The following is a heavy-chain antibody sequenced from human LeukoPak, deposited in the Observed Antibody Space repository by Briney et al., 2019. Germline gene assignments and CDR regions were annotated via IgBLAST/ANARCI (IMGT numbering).Heavy chain of an antibody. V-gene: IGHV4-34*01. Sequence: SETLSLTCAVYGGSFCDFYWMWLRQRPGKGLEWSGEIHHSGTNNFNPSLQSRVSISVDTAKNQFFLRVASMTAADTALYYCARGRKVSGVRRINWARHENYFFYYIDVWGKGTSVSVSS. CDR3: ARGRKVSGVRRINWARHENYFFYYIDV. CDR1: GGSFCDFY. J-gene: IGHJ6*03. D-gene: IGHD1-14*01. CDR2: IHHSGTN.